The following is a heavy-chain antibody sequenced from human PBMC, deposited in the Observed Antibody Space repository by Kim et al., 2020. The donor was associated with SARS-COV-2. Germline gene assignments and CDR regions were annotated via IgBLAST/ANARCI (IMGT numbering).Heavy chain of an antibody. CDR2: IYYSGST. CDR1: GGSISSGGYY. Sequence: SETLSLTCTVSGGSISSGGYYWSWIRQHPGKGLEWIGYIYYSGSTYYNPSLKSRVTISVDTSKNQFSLKLSSVTAADTAVYYCARAREVTTPFDYWGQGTLVTVSS. V-gene: IGHV4-31*03. CDR3: ARAREVTTPFDY. J-gene: IGHJ4*02. D-gene: IGHD4-17*01.